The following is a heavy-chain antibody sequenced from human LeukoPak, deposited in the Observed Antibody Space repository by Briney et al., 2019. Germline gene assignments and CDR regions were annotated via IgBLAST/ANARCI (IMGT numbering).Heavy chain of an antibody. CDR1: GLTFSSYA. CDR2: ISVSGGST. Sequence: GGSLRLSCAASGLTFSSYAMTWVRQAPGKGLEWVSSISVSGGSTYYADSVKGRFTISRDNSKNTLFLQMNSLRAEDTAVYYCAKGGLAVAFDYWGQGTLVTVSS. V-gene: IGHV3-23*01. D-gene: IGHD6-19*01. CDR3: AKGGLAVAFDY. J-gene: IGHJ4*02.